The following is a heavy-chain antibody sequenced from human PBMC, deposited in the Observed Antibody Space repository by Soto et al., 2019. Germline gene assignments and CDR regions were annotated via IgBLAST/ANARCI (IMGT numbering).Heavy chain of an antibody. CDR1: GFTFSSYA. CDR3: AKLHASSYGPGAYFDS. D-gene: IGHD5-18*01. CDR2: ISGSGGST. V-gene: IGHV3-23*01. Sequence: EVQLLESGGGLVQPGGSLRLSCAASGFTFSSYAMSWVRQAPGKGLEWVSAISGSGGSTDYVDSVKGRSTIARDNSKNALDLQMNGLRAEYTAVYYCAKLHASSYGPGAYFDSWGHGSLVTVSS. J-gene: IGHJ4*01.